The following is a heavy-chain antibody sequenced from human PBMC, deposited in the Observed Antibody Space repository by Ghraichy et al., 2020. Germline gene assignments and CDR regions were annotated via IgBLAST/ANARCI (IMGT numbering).Heavy chain of an antibody. D-gene: IGHD3-10*01. Sequence: SLNISCTVSGGSISSGSYYWSWLRQPAGKGLEWIGRIYMSGSTNYNPSLRSRVTISLDTSKNQFSLKLSSVTAADTAVYYCATEPYYASGSYYGFGYWGQGALVSVSS. CDR2: IYMSGST. CDR3: ATEPYYASGSYYGFGY. V-gene: IGHV4-61*02. J-gene: IGHJ4*02. CDR1: GGSISSGSYY.